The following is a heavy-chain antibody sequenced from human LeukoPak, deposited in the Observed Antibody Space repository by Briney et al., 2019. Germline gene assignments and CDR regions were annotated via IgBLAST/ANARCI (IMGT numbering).Heavy chain of an antibody. J-gene: IGHJ4*02. V-gene: IGHV3-21*05. D-gene: IGHD3-10*01. CDR2: ISSSSSYI. CDR3: APTTMVRGGDY. Sequence: GGSLRLSCAASGFTFSSYSMNWVRQAPGKGLEWVSYISSSSSYIYYADSVKGRFTISRDNAKNSLYLQMNSLRAEDTAVYYCAPTTMVRGGDYWGQGTLVTVSS. CDR1: GFTFSSYS.